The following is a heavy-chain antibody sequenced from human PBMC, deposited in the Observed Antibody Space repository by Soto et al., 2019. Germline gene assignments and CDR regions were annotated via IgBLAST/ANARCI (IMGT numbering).Heavy chain of an antibody. D-gene: IGHD2-8*01. V-gene: IGHV1-69*13. CDR2: IIPIFGTA. J-gene: IGHJ6*02. CDR3: ARDQRKECTNGVCYTEQYYYYYGMDV. Sequence: ASVKVSCKASGGTFSSYAISWVRQAPGQGLEWMGGIIPIFGTANYAQKFQGRVTITADESTSTAYMELSSLRSEDTAVYYCARDQRKECTNGVCYTEQYYYYYGMDVWGQGTTVTVSS. CDR1: GGTFSSYA.